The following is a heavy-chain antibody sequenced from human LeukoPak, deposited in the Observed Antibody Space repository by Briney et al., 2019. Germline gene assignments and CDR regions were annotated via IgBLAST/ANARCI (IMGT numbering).Heavy chain of an antibody. D-gene: IGHD3-22*01. Sequence: GGSLRLSCATSGFTFSDYAMSWVRQAPGQGLEWVSTISDDGSGTYYADSVKGRFTISRDNSKNTLFLQINSLRAEDSAVYYCATDRERDPSVYYLVGGQGTLITVSS. CDR1: GFTFSDYA. CDR3: ATDRERDPSVYYLV. V-gene: IGHV3-23*01. CDR2: ISDDGSGT. J-gene: IGHJ4*02.